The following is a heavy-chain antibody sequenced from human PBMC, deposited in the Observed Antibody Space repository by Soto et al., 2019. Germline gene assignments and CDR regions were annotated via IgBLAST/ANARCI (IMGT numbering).Heavy chain of an antibody. Sequence: PSATLSLTCAVYGGASSGYYWRWFRQPPGKGLEWIGEINHSGSTNYNPSLKSRVTISVDTSKNQFSLKLSSVTAADTAVYYCASTYYYDSSGYPNDAFDIWGQGTMVT. J-gene: IGHJ3*02. V-gene: IGHV4-34*01. CDR1: GGASSGYY. D-gene: IGHD3-22*01. CDR2: INHSGST. CDR3: ASTYYYDSSGYPNDAFDI.